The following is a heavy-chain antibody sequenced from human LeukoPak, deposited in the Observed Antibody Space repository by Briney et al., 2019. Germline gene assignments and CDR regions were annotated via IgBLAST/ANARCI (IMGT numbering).Heavy chain of an antibody. CDR1: GFTYSDYG. Sequence: GGSLRLSCAASGFTYSDYGMHWVRQAPGRGLERVAFILNDGTWEYYPDSVKGRLTISRDNSRNTLYLQMNSVRLEDMAIYYCVKGGSISHNWFDGWGQGTLVTVHS. D-gene: IGHD3-16*01. CDR2: ILNDGTWE. J-gene: IGHJ5*02. V-gene: IGHV3-30*02. CDR3: VKGGSISHNWFDG.